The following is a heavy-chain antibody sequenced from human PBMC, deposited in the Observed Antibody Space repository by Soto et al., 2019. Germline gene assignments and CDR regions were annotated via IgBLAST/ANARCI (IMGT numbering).Heavy chain of an antibody. CDR1: GFTFSSYA. Sequence: EVQLLESGGGLVQPGGSLRLSCAASGFTFSSYAMSWVRQAPGKGLEWVSAISGSGGSTYYADSVKGRFTISRDNSKNTLYRQMNSMRAEDTAVYYCAKEGAEGSGEYGYWGQGTLVTVSS. V-gene: IGHV3-23*01. J-gene: IGHJ4*02. CDR3: AKEGAEGSGEYGY. CDR2: ISGSGGST. D-gene: IGHD3-16*01.